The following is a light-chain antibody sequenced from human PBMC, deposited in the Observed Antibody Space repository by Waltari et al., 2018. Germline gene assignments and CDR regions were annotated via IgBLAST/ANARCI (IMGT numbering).Light chain of an antibody. V-gene: IGLV3-1*01. Sequence: SYELTQPPSLSVSPGPTATIPCSGAKLVENYPCWYQKKSGQSPVLVIFQDNKWPSGIPERFSGSNSGNTATLTISGIQAMDEADYFRQAWDNSAAVFGGGTRLTVL. CDR1: KLVENY. CDR2: QDN. CDR3: QAWDNSAAV. J-gene: IGLJ3*02.